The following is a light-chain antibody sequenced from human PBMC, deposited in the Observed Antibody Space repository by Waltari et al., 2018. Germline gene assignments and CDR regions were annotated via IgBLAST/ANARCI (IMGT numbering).Light chain of an antibody. J-gene: IGKJ2*01. CDR1: QSVSSY. CDR3: QQRSNWPWT. Sequence: EIVLTQSPATLSLSPGERATLPCRANQSVSSYLAWYQQKPGQAPRLLLYDASNRATGIPAMFSGSGSGTDFTLTISSLEPEDFAVYYCQQRSNWPWTFGQGTKLEIK. CDR2: DAS. V-gene: IGKV3-11*01.